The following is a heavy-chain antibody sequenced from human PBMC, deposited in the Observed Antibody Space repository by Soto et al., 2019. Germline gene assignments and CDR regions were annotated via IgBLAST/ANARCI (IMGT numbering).Heavy chain of an antibody. D-gene: IGHD2-15*01. CDR3: ARGDREDILVVVGARPGEYGTDI. Sequence: ESGGGVVQPGGSLRLSCAASGFTFRNHAMHWVRQAPGKGLECLAVIAHDGSNAFYRDSVKGLFTVSRDNSKNSLYLYMNSLRSEDTGVYYCARGDREDILVVVGARPGEYGTDIWGQGTTVIVSS. J-gene: IGHJ6*02. V-gene: IGHV3-30-3*01. CDR2: IAHDGSNA. CDR1: GFTFRNHA.